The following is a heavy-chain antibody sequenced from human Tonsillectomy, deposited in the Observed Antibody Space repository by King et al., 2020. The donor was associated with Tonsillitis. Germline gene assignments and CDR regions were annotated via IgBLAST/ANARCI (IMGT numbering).Heavy chain of an antibody. D-gene: IGHD1-26*01. CDR1: GFTFTSYT. J-gene: IGHJ3*02. CDR3: ARAGGGTFDNAFDM. V-gene: IGHV3-21*01. CDR2: ISPSSAYI. Sequence: VQLVESGGGRVKPGGSLRLSCAASGFTFTSYTMNWVRQAPGKGLEWVSSISPSSAYINYADSMKGRFTISRDNPNSSLYLQMNSLRAEDTAVYYCARAGGGTFDNAFDMGGQGAMVTVSS.